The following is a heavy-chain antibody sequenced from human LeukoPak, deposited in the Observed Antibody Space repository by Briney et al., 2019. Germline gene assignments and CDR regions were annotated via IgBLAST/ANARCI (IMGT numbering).Heavy chain of an antibody. J-gene: IGHJ3*02. Sequence: GGSLRLPCAASGFTFSTYGMSWVRQAPGKGLEWVSGISGSGDKTVYADSVKGRFTISRDNSKNTLYLQMNSLRAEDTAVYYCAKVGDDPFDIWGQGTMVTVSS. CDR2: ISGSGDKT. CDR3: AKVGDDPFDI. CDR1: GFTFSTYG. V-gene: IGHV3-23*01. D-gene: IGHD4-17*01.